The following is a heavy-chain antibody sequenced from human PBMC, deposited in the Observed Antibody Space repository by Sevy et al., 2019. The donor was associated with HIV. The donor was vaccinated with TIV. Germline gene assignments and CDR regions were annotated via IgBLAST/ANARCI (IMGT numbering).Heavy chain of an antibody. CDR3: AKDISDCSGGSCDYYYYYGMDV. D-gene: IGHD2-15*01. V-gene: IGHV3-9*01. CDR1: GFTFDDYA. Sequence: GGSLRRSCAASGFTFDDYAMHWVRQAPGKGLEWVSGISWNSGSIGYADSVKGRFTISRDNAKNSLYLQMNSLRAEDTALYYCAKDISDCSGGSCDYYYYYGMDVWGQGTTVTVSS. J-gene: IGHJ6*02. CDR2: ISWNSGSI.